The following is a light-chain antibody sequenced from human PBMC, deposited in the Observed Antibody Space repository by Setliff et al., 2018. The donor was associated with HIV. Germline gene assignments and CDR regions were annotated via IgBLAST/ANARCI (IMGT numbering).Light chain of an antibody. V-gene: IGLV2-14*01. J-gene: IGLJ1*01. CDR3: SSYTTSSTLYV. CDR2: EVI. CDR1: SSDAGGYYS. Sequence: QSVLTQPASVSGSPGQSITISCTGISSDAGGYYSVSWYQQHPGKAPKLMIYEVINRPSGVSNRFSGSRSGNTASLTISGLQVEDEADYYCSSYTTSSTLYVFGPGTKGTVL.